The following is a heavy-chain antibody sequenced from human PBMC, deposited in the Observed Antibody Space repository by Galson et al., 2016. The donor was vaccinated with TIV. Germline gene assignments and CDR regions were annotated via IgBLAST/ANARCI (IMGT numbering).Heavy chain of an antibody. CDR2: ISGHSGNT. D-gene: IGHD3-22*01. Sequence: SVKVSCKASGYTFSKYGISWVRRAPGQGLEWMGWISGHSGNTEYARKFQGRLVMTTDTSTGTAFMEVRSLTSDDTAVYYCARDRGSMTMILVVDYYYGMDVWGQGTTVTVSS. J-gene: IGHJ6*02. V-gene: IGHV1-18*04. CDR1: GYTFSKYG. CDR3: ARDRGSMTMILVVDYYYGMDV.